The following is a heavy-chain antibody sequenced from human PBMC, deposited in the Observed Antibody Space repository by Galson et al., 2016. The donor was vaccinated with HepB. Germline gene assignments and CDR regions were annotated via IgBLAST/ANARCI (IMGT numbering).Heavy chain of an antibody. Sequence: SLRLSYAGSGFTFRTYSMTWVRQAPGKGLEWLSYISSSSSSIYYADSVKGRFTISRDNVKNSVFLEMNTLRDDDTAVYYCATGLWDSSGWRFDHWGQGTLVTVSS. CDR3: ATGLWDSSGWRFDH. J-gene: IGHJ4*02. D-gene: IGHD6-25*01. V-gene: IGHV3-48*02. CDR2: ISSSSSSI. CDR1: GFTFRTYS.